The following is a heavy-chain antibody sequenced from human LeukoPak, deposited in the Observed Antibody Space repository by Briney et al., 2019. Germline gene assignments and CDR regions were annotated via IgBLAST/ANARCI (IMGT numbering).Heavy chain of an antibody. CDR1: GFTFSSYA. J-gene: IGHJ5*02. CDR3: AREGYSSSSGWFDP. Sequence: GGSLRLSCAASGFTFSSYAMNWVRQAPGKGLEWVSSISSSSSYIYYADSVKGRFTISRDNAKNSLYLQMTSLRAEDTAVYYCAREGYSSSSGWFDPWGQGTLVTVSS. D-gene: IGHD6-6*01. V-gene: IGHV3-21*01. CDR2: ISSSSSYI.